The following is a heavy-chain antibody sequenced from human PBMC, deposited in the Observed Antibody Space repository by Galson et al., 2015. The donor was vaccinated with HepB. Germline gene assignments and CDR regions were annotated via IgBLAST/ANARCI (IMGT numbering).Heavy chain of an antibody. CDR1: GFTVSSNY. D-gene: IGHD2-15*01. CDR2: IYSGGST. Sequence: SLRLSCAASGFTVSSNYMSWVRQAPGKGLEWVSVIYSGGSTYYADSVKGRFTISRDNSKNTLYLQMNSLRAEDTAVYYCARDHLGYCSGGSCYSLGFDPWGQGTLVTVSS. CDR3: ARDHLGYCSGGSCYSLGFDP. V-gene: IGHV3-66*01. J-gene: IGHJ5*02.